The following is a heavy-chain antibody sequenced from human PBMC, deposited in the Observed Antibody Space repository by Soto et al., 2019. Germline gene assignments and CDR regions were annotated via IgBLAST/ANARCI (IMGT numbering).Heavy chain of an antibody. V-gene: IGHV1-69*13. CDR1: GGTFSSYA. Sequence: SVKVSCKASGGTFSSYAISWVRQAPGQGLEWMGGIIPIFGTANYAQKFQGRVTITAGESTSTAFMELSSLRSDATAVSYCWGTILVVTALEYWRQRTLVT. CDR2: IIPIFGTA. D-gene: IGHD2-21*02. J-gene: IGHJ4*02. CDR3: WGTILVVTALEY.